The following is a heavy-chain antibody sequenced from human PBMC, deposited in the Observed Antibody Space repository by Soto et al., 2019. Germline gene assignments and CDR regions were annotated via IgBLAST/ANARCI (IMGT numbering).Heavy chain of an antibody. Sequence: QVTLKESGPVLVKPTETLTLTCTVSGFSLSNARMGVSWIRQPPGKALEWLAHIFSNDEKSYSTSLKCRLTISKDTSKSQVVLTMTNMDPVDTATYYCARGWVVAAILDWFDPWGQGTLVTVSS. CDR2: IFSNDEK. CDR3: ARGWVVAAILDWFDP. J-gene: IGHJ5*02. V-gene: IGHV2-26*01. D-gene: IGHD2-15*01. CDR1: GFSLSNARMG.